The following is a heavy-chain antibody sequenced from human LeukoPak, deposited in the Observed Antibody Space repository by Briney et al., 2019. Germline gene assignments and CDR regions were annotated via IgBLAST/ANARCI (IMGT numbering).Heavy chain of an antibody. J-gene: IGHJ6*03. V-gene: IGHV3-23*01. CDR3: AGAGFGEAYYYYYYMDV. CDR2: IRGSGGST. CDR1: RFTFSTYA. D-gene: IGHD3-10*01. Sequence: GGSLRLSCAASRFTFSTYAMSWVRQAPGKGLEWDSTIRGSGGSTYYADSVKGRFTISRDNSKNTLYLQINSLRAEDTAVYYCAGAGFGEAYYYYYYMDVWGKGTTVTVSS.